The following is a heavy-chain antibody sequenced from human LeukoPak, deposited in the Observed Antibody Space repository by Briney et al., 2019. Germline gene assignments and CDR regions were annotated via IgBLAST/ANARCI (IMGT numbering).Heavy chain of an antibody. D-gene: IGHD3-22*01. CDR2: IYPGDSDT. Sequence: GESLKISRKGSGYRFTNYWIGWVRQLPGKGLEWLGIIYPGDSDTRYSPSFQGQVTISADKSISTAYLQWSSLKASDTAMYYCARPPRDDSSAYYSAFDLWGQGTMVTVSS. CDR1: GYRFTNYW. J-gene: IGHJ3*01. CDR3: ARPPRDDSSAYYSAFDL. V-gene: IGHV5-51*01.